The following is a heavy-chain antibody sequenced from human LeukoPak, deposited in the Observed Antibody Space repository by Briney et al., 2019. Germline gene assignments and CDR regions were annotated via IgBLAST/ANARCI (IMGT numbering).Heavy chain of an antibody. J-gene: IGHJ6*03. CDR2: IYPGDSDT. CDR1: GYSFTSYW. V-gene: IGHV5-51*01. Sequence: TPGESLKISCKGPGYSFTSYWIGWVRQMPGKALEWMGIIYPGDSDTRYSPSFQGQVTISADKSISTAYLQWSSLKASDTAMYYCARLRSGYSYGYLDYYMDVWGKGTTVTVSS. D-gene: IGHD5-18*01. CDR3: ARLRSGYSYGYLDYYMDV.